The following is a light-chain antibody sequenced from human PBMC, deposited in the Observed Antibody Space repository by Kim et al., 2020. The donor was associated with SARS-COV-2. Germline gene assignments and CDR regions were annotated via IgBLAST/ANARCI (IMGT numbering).Light chain of an antibody. J-gene: IGLJ2*01. CDR3: QAWDSSTAV. V-gene: IGLV3-1*01. CDR1: KLGDKY. Sequence: VSPGQTASITCSGDKLGDKYACWYQQKQGQSPVLVIYEDSKRPSGIPERFSGSNSGNTATLTISGTQAMDEADYYCQAWDSSTAVFGGGTQLTVL. CDR2: EDS.